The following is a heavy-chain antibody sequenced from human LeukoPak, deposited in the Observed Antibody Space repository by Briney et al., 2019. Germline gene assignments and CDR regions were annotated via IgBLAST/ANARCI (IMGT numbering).Heavy chain of an antibody. CDR2: ISTSSSTI. CDR3: ARTDRQYSGGTEDY. CDR1: GFTFSSYG. D-gene: IGHD5-12*01. J-gene: IGHJ4*02. Sequence: GGSLRLSCTASGFTFSSYGMHWVRQAPGKGLEWGSYISTSSSTIYYADSVKGRFTISRDNAKNSLYLQMNSLRAEDTAVYYCARTDRQYSGGTEDYWGQGTLVTVSS. V-gene: IGHV3-48*04.